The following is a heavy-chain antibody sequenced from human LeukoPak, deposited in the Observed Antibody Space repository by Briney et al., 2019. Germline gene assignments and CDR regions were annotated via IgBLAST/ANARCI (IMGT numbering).Heavy chain of an antibody. Sequence: GGSLRLSCATSGFTFSSYTMTWVRQAPGKGLEYVSGIGTSASSTTYADSVKGRFTISRDNSKNTLYLQMNSLRVEDTAVYYCAKDRRGSCNAGSCYCCDYWGRGALVTVSS. J-gene: IGHJ4*02. CDR3: AKDRRGSCNAGSCYCCDY. D-gene: IGHD2-15*01. CDR2: IGTSASST. CDR1: GFTFSSYT. V-gene: IGHV3-23*01.